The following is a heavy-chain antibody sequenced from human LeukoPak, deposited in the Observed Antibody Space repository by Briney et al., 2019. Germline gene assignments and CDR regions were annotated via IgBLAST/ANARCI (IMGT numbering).Heavy chain of an antibody. CDR3: ATSGVLGVPRGIAARKTEEYYFDY. J-gene: IGHJ4*02. V-gene: IGHV4-61*09. D-gene: IGHD6-6*01. CDR2: IYSSGST. CDR1: GGSISSGTYY. Sequence: SETLSLTCTVSGGSISSGTYYWNWVRQPAGKGLEWIGHIYSSGSTNYNPSLKSRVTISVDTSKNQFSLRLTSVTSADTAVYYCATSGVLGVPRGIAARKTEEYYFDYWGQGTLVTVSS.